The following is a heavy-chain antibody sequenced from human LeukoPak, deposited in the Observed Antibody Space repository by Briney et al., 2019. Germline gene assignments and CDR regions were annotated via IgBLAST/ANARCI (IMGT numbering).Heavy chain of an antibody. CDR3: ARGRRIAAAGLYYFDY. Sequence: GGSLRLSCAASGFTFSSYSMNWVRQAPGKGLEWVSSISSSSSYIYYADSVKGRFTISRDNAKNSLYLQMNSLRAEDTAVYYCARGRRIAAAGLYYFDYWGQGALVTVSS. CDR1: GFTFSSYS. D-gene: IGHD6-13*01. CDR2: ISSSSSYI. V-gene: IGHV3-21*01. J-gene: IGHJ4*02.